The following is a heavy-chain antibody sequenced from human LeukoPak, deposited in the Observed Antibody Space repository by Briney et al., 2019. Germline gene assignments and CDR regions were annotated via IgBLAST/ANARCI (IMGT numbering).Heavy chain of an antibody. CDR3: ARDTYSGYDSLFGNYFYYAMDV. Sequence: SQTLSLTCAISGDSVSSNSAAWNWIRQSPSRGLEWLGRTYYRSKWYNDYAVSVKSRITINPDTSRIQFSLQLNSVTPEDTAVYYCARDTYSGYDSLFGNYFYYAMDVWAKGPRSPSP. V-gene: IGHV6-1*01. D-gene: IGHD5-12*01. CDR1: GDSVSSNSAA. J-gene: IGHJ6*02. CDR2: TYYRSKWYN.